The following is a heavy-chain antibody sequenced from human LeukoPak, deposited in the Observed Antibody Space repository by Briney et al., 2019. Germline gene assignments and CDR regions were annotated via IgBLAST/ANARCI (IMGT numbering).Heavy chain of an antibody. CDR3: ARGNGWNSFDY. Sequence: ASVKVSCKASGYTFTGSYMHWVRQAPGPGLEWMGWINPNSGGTDYEQKFQGRVTMTRDTYIDTAYMELNRLRSDDTAVYFCARGNGWNSFDYWGQGTLVTVSS. J-gene: IGHJ4*02. V-gene: IGHV1-2*02. CDR1: GYTFTGSY. D-gene: IGHD6-19*01. CDR2: INPNSGGT.